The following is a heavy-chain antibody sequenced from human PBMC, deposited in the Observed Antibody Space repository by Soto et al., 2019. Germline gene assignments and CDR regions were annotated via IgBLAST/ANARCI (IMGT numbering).Heavy chain of an antibody. V-gene: IGHV4-30-2*01. D-gene: IGHD5-12*01. J-gene: IGHJ4*02. CDR3: AAGGGLPRYY. Sequence: ASETPSLTRAVSGGSISRGGYSWGWIRQPPGKGLEWIEYIYHSGSTYYNPSLKSRVTISVDRSKNQFSLKLSSVTAADTAVYYCAAGGGLPRYYWGQGTLVTVSS. CDR1: GGSISRGGYS. CDR2: IYHSGST.